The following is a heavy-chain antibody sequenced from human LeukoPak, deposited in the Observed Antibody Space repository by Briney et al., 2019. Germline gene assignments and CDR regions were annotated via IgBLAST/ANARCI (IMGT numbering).Heavy chain of an antibody. J-gene: IGHJ5*02. CDR3: ARDVGITVADSFDP. Sequence: GASVKVSCKSSGYSSTNYGISWVRQPPGQGLEWMGLIHIYRGNTNYAQKFQGRVTMTTDTSTSTVYMEVRGLRSDDTAMYYCARDVGITVADSFDPWGQGTLVTVSS. CDR2: IHIYRGNT. D-gene: IGHD6-13*01. V-gene: IGHV1-18*01. CDR1: GYSSTNYG.